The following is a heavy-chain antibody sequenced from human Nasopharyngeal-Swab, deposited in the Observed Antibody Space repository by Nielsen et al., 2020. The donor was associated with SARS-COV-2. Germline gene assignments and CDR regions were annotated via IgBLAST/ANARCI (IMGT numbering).Heavy chain of an antibody. CDR3: ARVVRIRFSEWSRYYGMDV. CDR2: IYHSGST. V-gene: IGHV4-4*02. D-gene: IGHD3-3*01. J-gene: IGHJ6*02. Sequence: SETLSLTCAVSGGSISSSNWWSWVRQPPGKGLEWIGEIYHSGSTNYNPSLKSRVTISVDKSKNQFSLKLSSVTAADTAVYYCARVVRIRFSEWSRYYGMDVWGQGTTVTVSS. CDR1: GGSISSSNW.